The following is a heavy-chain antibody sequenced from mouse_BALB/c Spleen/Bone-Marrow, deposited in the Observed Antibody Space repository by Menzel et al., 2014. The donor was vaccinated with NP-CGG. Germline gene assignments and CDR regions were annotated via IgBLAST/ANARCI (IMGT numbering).Heavy chain of an antibody. CDR3: ARELGRWYFDV. CDR2: INPGSGGT. V-gene: IGHV1-54*01. CDR1: GYAFTNHL. D-gene: IGHD4-1*01. Sequence: QVQLQQSGAELVRPGTSVKVSCKASGYAFTNHLIEWVKQRPGQGLEWIGVINPGSGGTNYNEKFKGKATLTADKSSSTAYMQLSSLTSDDSAVYFCARELGRWYFDVWGAGTTVTVSS. J-gene: IGHJ1*01.